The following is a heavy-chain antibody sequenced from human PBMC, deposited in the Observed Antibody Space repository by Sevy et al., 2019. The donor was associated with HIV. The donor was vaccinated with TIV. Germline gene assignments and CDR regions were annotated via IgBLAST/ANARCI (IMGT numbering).Heavy chain of an antibody. CDR3: AALSTPGIAAAGRDLDY. Sequence: GGSLRLSCAASGFTVSSNYMSWVRQAPGKGLEWVSVIYSGGSTYYADSVKGRFTISRDNSKNTLYLQMNGLRAEDTAVYYCAALSTPGIAAAGRDLDYWGQGTLVTVSS. CDR1: GFTVSSNY. J-gene: IGHJ4*02. V-gene: IGHV3-53*01. D-gene: IGHD6-13*01. CDR2: IYSGGST.